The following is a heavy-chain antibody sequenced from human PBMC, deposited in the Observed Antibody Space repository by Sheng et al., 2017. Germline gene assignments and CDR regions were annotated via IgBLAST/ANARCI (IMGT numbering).Heavy chain of an antibody. J-gene: IGHJ5*02. CDR2: IVPILPPT. D-gene: IGHD4-4*01. Sequence: QVQPVQSGPEVKKPGSSVRVSCKASGGTFGTYGFNWVRQAPGQGLEWMGGIVPILPPTKYAQKFQGRVSITADESTTTAYLDLNSLTSEDTAVYYCALGDSNFNWFDPWGQGTLVTVSS. V-gene: IGHV1-69*13. CDR1: GGTFGTYG. CDR3: ALGDSNFNWFDP.